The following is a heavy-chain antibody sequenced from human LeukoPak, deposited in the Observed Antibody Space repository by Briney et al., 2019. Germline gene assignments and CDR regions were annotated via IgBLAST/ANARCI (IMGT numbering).Heavy chain of an antibody. Sequence: PGGSLRLSCAASGFTFSSYAMSWVRQAPGKGLEWVSAISGSGGSTCYADSVKGRFTISRDNSKNTLYLQMNSLRAEDTAVYYCAKLGYDSSGYYEYYFDYWGQGTLVTVSS. CDR3: AKLGYDSSGYYEYYFDY. D-gene: IGHD3-22*01. CDR1: GFTFSSYA. CDR2: ISGSGGST. J-gene: IGHJ4*02. V-gene: IGHV3-23*01.